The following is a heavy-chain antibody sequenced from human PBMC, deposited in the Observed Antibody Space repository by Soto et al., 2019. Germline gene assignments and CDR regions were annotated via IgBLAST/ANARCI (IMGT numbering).Heavy chain of an antibody. V-gene: IGHV5-51*01. CDR1: GYRFANYW. Sequence: GESLKISCKASGYRFANYWIGWVRQMPGKGLELMGIIYPDDSDTRYSPSFQGQVTISADKSITTAYLQWSSLKASGTAMYYCARFPSGRDPNWFDPWGQGPLVTVSS. J-gene: IGHJ5*02. CDR2: IYPDDSDT. D-gene: IGHD1-26*01. CDR3: ARFPSGRDPNWFDP.